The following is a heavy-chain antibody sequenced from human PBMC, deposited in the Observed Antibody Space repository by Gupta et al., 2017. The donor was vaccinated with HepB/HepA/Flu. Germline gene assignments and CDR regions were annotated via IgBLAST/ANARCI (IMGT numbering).Heavy chain of an antibody. D-gene: IGHD2-2*01. CDR3: ARDIGGIPSHCSSTSCYRYYYYMDV. V-gene: IGHV1-69*06. CDR1: GGPFSSYA. CDR2: IIPIFGTA. J-gene: IGHJ6*03. Sequence: QVQLVQSGAEVKKPGSSVKVSCKASGGPFSSYAISRVRQAPGQGLEWMGGIIPIFGTANYAQKFQGRVRITADKSTSTAYMELSSLRSEDTAVYYCARDIGGIPSHCSSTSCYRYYYYMDVWGKGTTVTVSS.